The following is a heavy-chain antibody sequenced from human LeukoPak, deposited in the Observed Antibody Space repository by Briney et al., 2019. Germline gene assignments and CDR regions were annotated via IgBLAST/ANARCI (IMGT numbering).Heavy chain of an antibody. J-gene: IGHJ6*03. CDR1: GFTFSSYS. D-gene: IGHD6-13*01. Sequence: PGGSLRLSCAASGFTFSSYSMNWVRQAPGKGLEWVSSISSSSISISYADSVKGRFTISRDNAKNSLYLQMNSLRAEDTAVCYCARPQLGMGYSYYMDVWGKGTTVTVSS. CDR3: ARPQLGMGYSYYMDV. V-gene: IGHV3-21*01. CDR2: ISSSSISI.